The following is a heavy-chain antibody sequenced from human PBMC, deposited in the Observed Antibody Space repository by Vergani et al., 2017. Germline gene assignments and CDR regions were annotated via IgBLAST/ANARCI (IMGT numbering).Heavy chain of an antibody. Sequence: QVQLQESGPGLVKPSQTLSLPRTVYGGSISSGGYYWSWIRQHPGKGLEWIGYIYYSGSTYYNPSLKSRVTISVDTSKNQFSLKLSSVTAAATAVYYCARWVDSSSLHLDYWGQGTLVTVSS. CDR2: IYYSGST. CDR1: GGSISSGGYY. D-gene: IGHD6-6*01. J-gene: IGHJ4*02. CDR3: ARWVDSSSLHLDY. V-gene: IGHV4-31*03.